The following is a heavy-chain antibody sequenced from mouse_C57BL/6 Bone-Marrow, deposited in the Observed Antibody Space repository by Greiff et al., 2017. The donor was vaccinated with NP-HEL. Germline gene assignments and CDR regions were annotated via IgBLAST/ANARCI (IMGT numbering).Heavy chain of an antibody. V-gene: IGHV1-64*01. Sequence: QVQLQQPGAELVKPGASVKLSCKASGYTFTSYWMHWVKQRPGQGLEWIGMIHPNSGSTNYNEKFKSKATLTVDKSSSTAYMQLSSLTSEDSAVYYCASSSPSDYYAMDYWGQGTSVTVSS. CDR1: GYTFTSYW. D-gene: IGHD6-1*01. CDR2: IHPNSGST. CDR3: ASSSPSDYYAMDY. J-gene: IGHJ4*01.